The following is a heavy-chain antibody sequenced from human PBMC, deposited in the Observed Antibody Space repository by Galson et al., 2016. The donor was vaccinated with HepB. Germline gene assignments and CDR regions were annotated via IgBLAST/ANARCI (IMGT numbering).Heavy chain of an antibody. D-gene: IGHD1/OR15-1a*01. Sequence: SVKVSCKAAGNFFTTYGFTWVRQAPGLGLEWMGWIGAYNGNTHSAQKFQGRVTMSRDTFTSTAYLELRSLTFDDTAIYSCAAHRGNNSWGRKALDYWGQGTLSPSPQ. CDR2: IGAYNGNT. V-gene: IGHV1-18*01. J-gene: IGHJ4*02. CDR1: GNFFTTYG. CDR3: AAHRGNNSWGRKALDY.